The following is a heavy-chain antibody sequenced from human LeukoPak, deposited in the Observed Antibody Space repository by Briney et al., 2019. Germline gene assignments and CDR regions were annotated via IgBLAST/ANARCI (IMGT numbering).Heavy chain of an antibody. D-gene: IGHD2-21*02. V-gene: IGHV3-23*01. J-gene: IGHJ4*02. CDR2: ISAGGGDI. Sequence: GGSLRLSCAASGFLFSDHAMTWVRQTPAKGLEWVSSISAGGGDIQYADSVKGRFTISRDNSKNTLYLQMNSLRAEDTAVYYCATYCGGDCYSEHIDYWGQGTLVTVSS. CDR3: ATYCGGDCYSEHIDY. CDR1: GFLFSDHA.